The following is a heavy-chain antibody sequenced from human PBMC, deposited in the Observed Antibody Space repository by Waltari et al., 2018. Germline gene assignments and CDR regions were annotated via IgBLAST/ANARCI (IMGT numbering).Heavy chain of an antibody. CDR1: GYSISSGYY. D-gene: IGHD2-15*01. V-gene: IGHV4-38-2*01. Sequence: QVQLQESGPGLVKPSETLSLTCAVSGYSISSGYYWGWIRQPPGKGLEWIGSIYHSGSTYSNPALKMRVTIPVDTSKTQFSLKLSSVTAADTAVYYCASRGGGYCSGGSCYSVDYWGQGTLVTVSS. CDR2: IYHSGST. J-gene: IGHJ4*02. CDR3: ASRGGGYCSGGSCYSVDY.